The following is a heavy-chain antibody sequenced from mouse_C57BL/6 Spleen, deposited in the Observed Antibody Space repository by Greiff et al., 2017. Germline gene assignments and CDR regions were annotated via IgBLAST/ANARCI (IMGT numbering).Heavy chain of an antibody. J-gene: IGHJ3*01. CDR1: GYTFTDYE. V-gene: IGHV1-15*01. Sequence: QVHVKQSGAELVRPGASVTLSCKASGYTFTDYEMHWVKQTPVHGLEWIGAIDPETGGTAYNQKFKGKAILTADKSSSTAYMELRSLTSEDSAVYYCTRKGAGNGFAYWGQGTLVTVSA. CDR3: TRKGAGNGFAY. D-gene: IGHD2-1*01. CDR2: IDPETGGT.